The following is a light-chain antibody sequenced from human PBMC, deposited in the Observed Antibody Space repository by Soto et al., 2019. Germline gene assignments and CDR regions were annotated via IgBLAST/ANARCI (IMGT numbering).Light chain of an antibody. CDR1: NIGSES. CDR2: DDS. V-gene: IGLV3-21*02. Sequence: ELTQPPSVSVAPGQTARITCGGNNIGSESVHWYQQRPGQAPVLVVYDDSDRPSGIPERFSGSNSANKATLTISRVEAGDEADYYCKVWYSSTDLYVFGSGTKVTVL. CDR3: KVWYSSTDLYV. J-gene: IGLJ1*01.